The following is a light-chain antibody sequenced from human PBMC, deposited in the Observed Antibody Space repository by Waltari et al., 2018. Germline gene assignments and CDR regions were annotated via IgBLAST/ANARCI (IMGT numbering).Light chain of an antibody. CDR3: QQYNEWPPYT. J-gene: IGKJ2*01. V-gene: IGKV3-15*01. CDR1: QSVSSD. CDR2: VAS. Sequence: EILTSPPPATPSASPRASATPPCRASQSVSSDLPWYQQKPGQAPRLLIYVASTRATGIPARFSGSGSATEFTLTISSLQSEDFAIYYCQQYNEWPPYTFGQGTKLEIK.